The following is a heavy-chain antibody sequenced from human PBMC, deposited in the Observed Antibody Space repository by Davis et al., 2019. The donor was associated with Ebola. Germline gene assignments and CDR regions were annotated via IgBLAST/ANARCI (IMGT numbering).Heavy chain of an antibody. CDR3: ARLGRLRWLREALHY. Sequence: SETLSLTCTVSGGSIRSGGYHWRWIRQPPGKGLEWIGEINHSGSTNYNPSLKSRVTISVDTSKNQFSLKLSSVTAAATAVYYCARLGRLRWLREALHYWGQGTLVTVSS. CDR1: GGSIRSGGYH. V-gene: IGHV4-39*07. CDR2: INHSGST. D-gene: IGHD4-23*01. J-gene: IGHJ4*02.